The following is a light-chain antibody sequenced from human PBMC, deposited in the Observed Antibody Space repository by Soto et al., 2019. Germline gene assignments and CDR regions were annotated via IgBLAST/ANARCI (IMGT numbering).Light chain of an antibody. J-gene: IGKJ2*01. V-gene: IGKV3-15*01. CDR1: QSVRSN. Sequence: EIVMTQSPATLSVSPGERATLSCRASQSVRSNLAWYQQKPGQAPRLLIYGASARATGIPARFSGSGSGAEFTLTISSLQSEDFAVYYCQQYNNWPWYTFGQGTKLEIK. CDR3: QQYNNWPWYT. CDR2: GAS.